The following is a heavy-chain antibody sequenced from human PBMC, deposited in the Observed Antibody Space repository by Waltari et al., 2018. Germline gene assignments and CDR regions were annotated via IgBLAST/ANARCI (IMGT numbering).Heavy chain of an antibody. Sequence: QVQLVQSWAEVKKPGSSVKVSCKASGGTFSSYAISWVRQAPGQGLEWMGGIIPIFGTANYAQKFQGRVTITADEPTSTAYMELSSLRSEDTAVYYCARGPVPAAMFDYYYYGMDVWGQGTTVTVSS. CDR2: IIPIFGTA. J-gene: IGHJ6*02. D-gene: IGHD2-2*01. CDR1: GGTFSSYA. V-gene: IGHV1-69*13. CDR3: ARGPVPAAMFDYYYYGMDV.